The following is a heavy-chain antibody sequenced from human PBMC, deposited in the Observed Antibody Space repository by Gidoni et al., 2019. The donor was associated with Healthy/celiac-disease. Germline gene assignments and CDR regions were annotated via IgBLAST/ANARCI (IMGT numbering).Heavy chain of an antibody. J-gene: IGHJ5*02. Sequence: QVQLVESGGGVVQPGRSLRLSCAASGFTFSSYCMLWVSQAPGKGLEWVAVISYDGSKKYYADSVKGRFTISRDNSKNTLYMQMNSLRAEDTAVYYCAKKRGYCSSTSCSRLDWFDPWGQGTLVTVSS. D-gene: IGHD2-2*01. CDR1: GFTFSSYC. V-gene: IGHV3-30*18. CDR3: AKKRGYCSSTSCSRLDWFDP. CDR2: ISYDGSKK.